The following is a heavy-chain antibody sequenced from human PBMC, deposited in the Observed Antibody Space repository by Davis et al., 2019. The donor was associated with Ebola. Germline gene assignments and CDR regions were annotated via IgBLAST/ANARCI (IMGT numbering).Heavy chain of an antibody. CDR3: ARGSVGTAFRAFDI. Sequence: GESLKISCAASGFTFSDYYMDWVRQAPGMGLEWVGRIRNKASSYSTEYAASVKDRFIISRDDSKDSLYLQMKSLKTEDTAVYYCARGSVGTAFRAFDIWGQGTMVTVSS. D-gene: IGHD5-18*01. V-gene: IGHV3-72*01. CDR2: IRNKASSYST. J-gene: IGHJ3*02. CDR1: GFTFSDYY.